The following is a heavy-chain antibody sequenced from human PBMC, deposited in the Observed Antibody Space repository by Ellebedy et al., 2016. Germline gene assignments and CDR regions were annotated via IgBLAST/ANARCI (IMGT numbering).Heavy chain of an antibody. CDR1: GYTFTTFS. CDR3: AREVVTLAYNWFDP. J-gene: IGHJ5*02. D-gene: IGHD2-21*02. CDR2: VNTFSGNT. V-gene: IGHV1-18*04. Sequence: ASVKVSXKASGYTFTTFSITWVRQVPGQGLEWMGFVNTFSGNTNYAQKLQGRVTMTTDTSTSTAYMELRSLRSDDTAVYYCAREVVTLAYNWFDPWGQGTLVTVSS.